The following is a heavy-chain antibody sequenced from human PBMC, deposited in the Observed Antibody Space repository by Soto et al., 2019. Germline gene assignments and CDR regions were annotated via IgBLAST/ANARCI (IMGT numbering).Heavy chain of an antibody. D-gene: IGHD4-17*01. V-gene: IGHV2-5*02. CDR3: AHRLATVTTKGVVFDP. CDR2: IYWDDDK. CDR1: GFPLSTSGVG. Sequence: QITLKESGPTLVKPTQTLTLTCTSSGFPLSTSGVGVGWIRQPPGKALEWLALIYWDDDKRYSPSLKSRLTVTKDTSKNLVVLTMTNMDPVDTATYYCAHRLATVTTKGVVFDPWGQGTLVTVSS. J-gene: IGHJ5*02.